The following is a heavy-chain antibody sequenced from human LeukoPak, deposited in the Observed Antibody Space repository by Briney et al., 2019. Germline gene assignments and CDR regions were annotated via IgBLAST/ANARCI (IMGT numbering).Heavy chain of an antibody. J-gene: IGHJ3*02. CDR1: GFTFSSYG. V-gene: IGHV3-30*02. Sequence: QTGGTLRLSCAASGFTFSSYGMHWVRQAPGKGLEWVAFIRYDGSNKYYADSVKGRFTISRDNSKNTLYLQMNSLRAEDTAVYYCAKVGPRYCSGGSCNLGFAFDIWGQGTMVTVSS. CDR3: AKVGPRYCSGGSCNLGFAFDI. CDR2: IRYDGSNK. D-gene: IGHD2-15*01.